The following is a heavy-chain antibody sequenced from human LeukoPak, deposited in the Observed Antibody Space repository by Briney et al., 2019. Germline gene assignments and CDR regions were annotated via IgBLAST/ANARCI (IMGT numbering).Heavy chain of an antibody. V-gene: IGHV1-8*01. CDR3: ARAPRQLSYYYGVDI. J-gene: IGHJ6*02. Sequence: ASVKVSCKASGYTFTSTEIMWVRQATGQGLEWMGWMNPNSGDTGHAQKFQGRVTMTRDTSTSTAYMELSRLRFEDTAVYYCARAPRQLSYYYGVDIWGQGTTVTVSS. CDR1: GYTFTSTE. D-gene: IGHD5-18*01. CDR2: MNPNSGDT.